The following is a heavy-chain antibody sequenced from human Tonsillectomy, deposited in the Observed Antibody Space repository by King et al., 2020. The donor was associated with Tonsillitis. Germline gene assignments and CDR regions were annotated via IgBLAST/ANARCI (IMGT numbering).Heavy chain of an antibody. Sequence: VQLQQWAAGLLKPSETLSLTCAVYGGSFSDYYWSWIRQPPGKGLEWIGEINHSGSTNYNPSLESRVTISVDTSKNQFSLKLSSVTAADTAVYYCAGDMGYFDCWGQGALVTVSS. CDR1: GGSFSDYY. CDR3: AGDMGYFDC. J-gene: IGHJ4*02. V-gene: IGHV4-34*01. CDR2: INHSGST.